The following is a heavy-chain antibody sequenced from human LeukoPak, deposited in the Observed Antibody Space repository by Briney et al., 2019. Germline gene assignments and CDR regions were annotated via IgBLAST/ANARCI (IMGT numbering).Heavy chain of an antibody. V-gene: IGHV4-59*12. J-gene: IGHJ4*02. CDR1: GGSISSNY. CDR3: ARDAKYYYGSRTYFFFEY. CDR2: IYYSGST. Sequence: SETLSLTCTVSGGSISSNYWSWIRQPPGKGLEWIGYIYYSGSTNSNPSLKSRVTISVDTSKNQFSLKLSSVTAADTATYYCARDAKYYYGSRTYFFFEYWGQGTLLTVSS. D-gene: IGHD3-10*01.